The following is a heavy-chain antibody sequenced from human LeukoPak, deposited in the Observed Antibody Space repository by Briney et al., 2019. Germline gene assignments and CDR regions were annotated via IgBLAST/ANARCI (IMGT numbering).Heavy chain of an antibody. CDR1: GFTFDDYT. D-gene: IGHD5-18*01. Sequence: GGSLRLSCAASGFTFDDYTMHWVRQAPGKGLEWVSLIRWDGVSTYYADSVKGRFTISRDNSKNSLYLQMNSLRTEDTALYYCGKGDTTMDTTLDYWGQGTLVTVYS. CDR2: IRWDGVST. CDR3: GKGDTTMDTTLDY. V-gene: IGHV3-43*01. J-gene: IGHJ4*02.